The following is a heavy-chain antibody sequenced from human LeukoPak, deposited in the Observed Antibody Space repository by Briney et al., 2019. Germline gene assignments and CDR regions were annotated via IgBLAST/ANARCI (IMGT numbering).Heavy chain of an antibody. D-gene: IGHD3-16*01. J-gene: IGHJ3*02. CDR1: GGSISSGDYY. V-gene: IGHV4-30-4*01. Sequence: PSETLSLTCTVSGGSISSGDYYWSWIRQPPGKGLEWIGYIYYSGSTYYNPSLKSRVTISVDTSKNQFSLKLSSVTAADTAVYYCARDDDYVWGELGAFDIWGQGTMVTVSS. CDR3: ARDDDYVWGELGAFDI. CDR2: IYYSGST.